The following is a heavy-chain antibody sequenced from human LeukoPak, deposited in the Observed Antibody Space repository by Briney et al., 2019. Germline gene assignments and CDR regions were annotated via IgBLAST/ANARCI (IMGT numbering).Heavy chain of an antibody. D-gene: IGHD3-22*01. Sequence: PGGSLRLSCAASGFTFSSYAMHWVRQAPGKGLEWVAVISYDGSNKYYADPVKGRFTISRDNSKNTLYLQMNSLRAEDTAVYYCARDQKNYYYDSSGRGFDPWGQGTLVTVSS. J-gene: IGHJ5*02. CDR3: ARDQKNYYYDSSGRGFDP. CDR1: GFTFSSYA. V-gene: IGHV3-30-3*01. CDR2: ISYDGSNK.